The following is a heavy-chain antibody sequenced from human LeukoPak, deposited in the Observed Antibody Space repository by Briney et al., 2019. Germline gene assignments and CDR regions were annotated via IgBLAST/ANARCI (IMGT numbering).Heavy chain of an antibody. V-gene: IGHV3-30*02. J-gene: IGHJ3*02. D-gene: IGHD3-3*01. CDR2: IRYDGSNK. CDR3: AKDVDFWSGPDDAFDI. Sequence: GGSLRLSCAASGFTFSSYGMHWVRQAPGKGLEWVAFIRYDGSNKYYADSVKGRFTISRDNSKNTLYLQMNSLRAEDTAVYYCAKDVDFWSGPDDAFDIWGQGTMVTVSS. CDR1: GFTFSSYG.